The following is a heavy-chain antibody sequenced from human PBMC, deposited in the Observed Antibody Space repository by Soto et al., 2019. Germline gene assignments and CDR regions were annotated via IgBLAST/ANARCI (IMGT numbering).Heavy chain of an antibody. CDR2: IKSKTDGGTT. D-gene: IGHD6-6*01. CDR1: GFTFSNAW. J-gene: IGHJ6*02. CDR3: TTARPSTSIAARTGGGGDYYYYYGMDV. V-gene: IGHV3-15*01. Sequence: EVQLVESGGGLVKPGGSLRLSCAASGFTFSNAWMSWVRQAPGKGLEWVGRIKSKTDGGTTDYAAPVKGRFTISRDDSKNTLYLQMNSLKTADTAVYYCTTARPSTSIAARTGGGGDYYYYYGMDVWGQGTTVTVSS.